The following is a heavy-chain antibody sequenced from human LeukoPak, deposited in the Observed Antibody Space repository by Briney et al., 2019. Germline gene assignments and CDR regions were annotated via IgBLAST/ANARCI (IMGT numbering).Heavy chain of an antibody. CDR1: GGSISSDY. J-gene: IGHJ4*02. CDR3: AREGSSWDPLDY. V-gene: IGHV4-59*01. CDR2: IYFSGGT. Sequence: SETLSLTCTVSGGSISSDYWSWIRQPPGKGLEWIGYIYFSGGTNYNPSLKSRVTISLDTSKNQFSLKLSSVTAADTAVYYCAREGSSWDPLDYWGQGTLVTVSS. D-gene: IGHD6-13*01.